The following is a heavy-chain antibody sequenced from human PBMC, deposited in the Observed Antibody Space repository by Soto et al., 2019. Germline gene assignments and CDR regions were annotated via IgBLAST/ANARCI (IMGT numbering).Heavy chain of an antibody. CDR1: GYTFTSYD. J-gene: IGHJ4*02. V-gene: IGHV1-8*01. CDR3: ARGYSGYDYIWGSYRFYYFDY. Sequence: QVQLVQSGAEVKKPGASVKVSCKASGYTFTSYDINWVRQATGQGLEWMGWMTPNSGNTGYAQKFQGRVTMTRNTSISTAYMELSILRSEDTAVYYCARGYSGYDYIWGSYRFYYFDYWGQGTLVTVSS. CDR2: MTPNSGNT. D-gene: IGHD3-16*02.